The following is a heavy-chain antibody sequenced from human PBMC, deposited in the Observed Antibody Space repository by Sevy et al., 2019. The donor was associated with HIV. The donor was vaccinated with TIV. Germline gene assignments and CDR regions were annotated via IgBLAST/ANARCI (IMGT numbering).Heavy chain of an antibody. J-gene: IGHJ6*02. CDR3: AKDGELEYSSSSGVGPYYYYGMDV. CDR2: ISYDGSNE. D-gene: IGHD6-6*01. Sequence: GGSLRLSCAASGFTFSSYGMHWVRQAPGKGLEWVAVISYDGSNEYYADSVKGRFTISRDNSKNTLYLQMNSLRAEDTAVYYCAKDGELEYSSSSGVGPYYYYGMDVWGQGTTVTVSS. V-gene: IGHV3-30*18. CDR1: GFTFSSYG.